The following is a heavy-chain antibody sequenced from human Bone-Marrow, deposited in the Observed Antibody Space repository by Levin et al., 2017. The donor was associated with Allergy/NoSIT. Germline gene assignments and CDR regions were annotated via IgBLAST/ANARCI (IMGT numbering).Heavy chain of an antibody. D-gene: IGHD6-13*01. V-gene: IGHV1-18*01. CDR2: INAYNGNT. Sequence: ASVKVSCKASGYTXTNYGXTWVXXXXXXGLEWMAWINAYNGNTNYAQKFQGRVTMTTDTSTTTAYMELRSLRSDDTAVYFCARDHNGASSSWFNYWGQGTLVTVSS. CDR3: ARDHNGASSSWFNY. J-gene: IGHJ4*02. CDR1: GYTXTNYG.